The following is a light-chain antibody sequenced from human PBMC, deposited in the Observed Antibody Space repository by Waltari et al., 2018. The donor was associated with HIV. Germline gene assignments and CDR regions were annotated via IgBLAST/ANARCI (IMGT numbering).Light chain of an antibody. V-gene: IGKV4-1*01. CDR1: QSLLLNFNNKTY. J-gene: IGKJ1*01. CDR2: WAS. CDR3: QQCYSTPWT. Sequence: DIVMTQSPASLAVSLGERATINCKSNQSLLLNFNNKTYLTWYQQKPGHSPKLLLYWASTRESGVPDRFSGSGSGTDFNLTISSLQAEDVATYYCQQCYSTPWTFGRGTKVEI.